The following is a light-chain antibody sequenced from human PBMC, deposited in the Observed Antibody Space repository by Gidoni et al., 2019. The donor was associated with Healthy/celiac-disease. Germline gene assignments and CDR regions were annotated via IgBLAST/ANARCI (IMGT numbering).Light chain of an antibody. V-gene: IGKV3-15*01. Sequence: EIVMTQSPATLSVSPGERATLSCRAGQSVSSNLAWYQQKPGQAPRRLIYGASTRATGLPAGFRGSGSGREFTLTISSRQSEDFAVYDCQQYNNWPRTFGQGTKVEIK. J-gene: IGKJ1*01. CDR3: QQYNNWPRT. CDR1: QSVSSN. CDR2: GAS.